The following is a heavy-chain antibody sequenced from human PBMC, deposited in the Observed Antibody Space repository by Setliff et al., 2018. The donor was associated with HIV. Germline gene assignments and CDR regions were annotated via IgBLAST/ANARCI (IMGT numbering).Heavy chain of an antibody. CDR1: GFTFSRYW. CDR3: TMFSISSA. D-gene: IGHD6-6*01. J-gene: IGHJ5*02. CDR2: INNDTTTT. V-gene: IGHV3-74*01. Sequence: GGSLRLSCAASGFTFSRYWMHWVSQAPGQGLVWVSGINNDTTTTTYADSVKGRFSISRDNAKNTLYLQMNGLRGEDTAVYYCTMFSISSAWGQGTQVTVSS.